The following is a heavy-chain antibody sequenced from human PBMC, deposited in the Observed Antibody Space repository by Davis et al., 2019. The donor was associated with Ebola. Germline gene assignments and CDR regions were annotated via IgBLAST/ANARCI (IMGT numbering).Heavy chain of an antibody. CDR3: ARPSFWSGYYKRGLVDV. J-gene: IGHJ6*02. CDR2: IYYSGST. V-gene: IGHV4-39*01. D-gene: IGHD3-3*01. Sequence: MPSETLSLTCTVSGGSISSSSYYWGWIRQPPGKGLEWIGSIYYSGSTYYNPSLKSRVTISVDTSKNQCALKLSSVTAADTAVYYCARPSFWSGYYKRGLVDVWGQGTTVTVSS. CDR1: GGSISSSSYY.